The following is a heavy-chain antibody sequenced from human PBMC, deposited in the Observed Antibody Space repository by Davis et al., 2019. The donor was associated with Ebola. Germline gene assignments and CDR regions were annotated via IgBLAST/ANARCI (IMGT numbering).Heavy chain of an antibody. CDR2: IRSKAYGGTT. Sequence: GESLKISCIASGFTFGDYAMSWVRQAPGEGLEWVGFIRSKAYGGTTEYAASVKGRFTISRDDSKSIAYLQMNSLKTEDTALYYCTRETGGSPDYWGQGTLVTVSS. D-gene: IGHD1-26*01. J-gene: IGHJ4*02. CDR3: TRETGGSPDY. V-gene: IGHV3-49*04. CDR1: GFTFGDYA.